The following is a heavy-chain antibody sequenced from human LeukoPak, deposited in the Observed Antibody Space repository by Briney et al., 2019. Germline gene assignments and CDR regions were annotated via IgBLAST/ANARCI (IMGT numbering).Heavy chain of an antibody. CDR3: ARDRHLFGWGVTIPYYFDY. CDR1: GFTFRSYW. V-gene: IGHV3-7*01. D-gene: IGHD3-10*01. J-gene: IGHJ4*02. CDR2: IKQDGSEK. Sequence: PGGSLRLSCAASGFTFRSYWMSWVRQAPGKGLEWVANIKQDGSEKYYADSVKGRFTISRDNAKNSLYLQLNSLRAEDTAVHYCARDRHLFGWGVTIPYYFDYWGQGTLVTVSS.